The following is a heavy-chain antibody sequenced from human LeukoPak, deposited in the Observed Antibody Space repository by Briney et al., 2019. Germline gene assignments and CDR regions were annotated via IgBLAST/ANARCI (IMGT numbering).Heavy chain of an antibody. CDR1: GFTFSDYY. V-gene: IGHV3-11*01. CDR2: ISISGTTT. J-gene: IGHJ4*02. CDR3: ARGTMASDF. Sequence: GSLRLSCAASGFTFSDYYMTWIRQTPGKGLERVSYISISGTTTFYVDSVKGRFTISRDNTKNSLYLQMNSLRAEDTAMYYCARGTMASDFWGQGTLVTVSS. D-gene: IGHD3-10*01.